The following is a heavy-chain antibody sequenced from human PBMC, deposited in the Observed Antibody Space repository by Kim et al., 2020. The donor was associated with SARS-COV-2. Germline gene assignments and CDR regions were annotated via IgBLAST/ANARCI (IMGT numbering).Heavy chain of an antibody. V-gene: IGHV1-69*04. D-gene: IGHD6-19*01. CDR1: GGTFSSYA. CDR2: IIPILGIA. J-gene: IGHJ3*02. Sequence: SVKVSCKASGGTFSSYAISWVRQAPGQGLEWMGRIIPILGIANYAQKFQGRVTITADKSTSTAYMELSSLRSEDTAVYYCAREDSSGWVGAFDIWGQGTMVTVSS. CDR3: AREDSSGWVGAFDI.